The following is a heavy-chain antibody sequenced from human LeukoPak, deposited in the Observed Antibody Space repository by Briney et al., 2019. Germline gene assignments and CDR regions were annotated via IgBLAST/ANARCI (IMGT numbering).Heavy chain of an antibody. CDR2: ISGSADNT. V-gene: IGHV3-23*01. Sequence: GGSLRLSCAASGFTFNSYGMSWVRQAPGKGLEWVSAISGSADNTYYVDSVKGRFTIPRDNSRNTLYLQMNSLRAEDTAIYYCAKERESYFEFDLWGQGTLVTVSS. CDR3: AKERESYFEFDL. J-gene: IGHJ4*02. CDR1: GFTFNSYG. D-gene: IGHD1-26*01.